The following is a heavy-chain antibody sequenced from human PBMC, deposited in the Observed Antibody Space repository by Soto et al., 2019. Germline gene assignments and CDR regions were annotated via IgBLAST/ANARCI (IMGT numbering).Heavy chain of an antibody. CDR2: IDPSDSYT. CDR3: ARPLCSSSLVHYYYGMDV. D-gene: IGHD6-6*01. V-gene: IGHV5-10-1*01. J-gene: IGHJ6*02. Sequence: PGESLKISCKGSGYSFTSYWISWVRQMPGKGLEWMGRIDPSDSYTNYSPSFQGHVTISADKSISTAYLQWSSLKASDTAMYYCARPLCSSSLVHYYYGMDVWGQGTTVTVSS. CDR1: GYSFTSYW.